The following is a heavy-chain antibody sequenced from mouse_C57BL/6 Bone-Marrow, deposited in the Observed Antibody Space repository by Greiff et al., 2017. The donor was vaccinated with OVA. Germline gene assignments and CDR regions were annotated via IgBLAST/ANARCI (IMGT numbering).Heavy chain of an antibody. CDR2: IYPGSGNT. V-gene: IGHV1-76*01. Sequence: QVHVKQSGAELVRPGASVKLSCKASGYTFTDYYINWVKQRPGQGLEWIARIYPGSGNTYYNEKFKGKATLTAEKSSSTAYMQLSSLTSEDSAVYFCARGDYPYAMDYWGQGTSVTVSS. J-gene: IGHJ4*01. CDR3: ARGDYPYAMDY. D-gene: IGHD5-5*01. CDR1: GYTFTDYY.